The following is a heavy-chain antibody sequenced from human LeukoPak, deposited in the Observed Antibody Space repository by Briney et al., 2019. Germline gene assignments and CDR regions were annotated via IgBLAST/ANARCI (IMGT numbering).Heavy chain of an antibody. D-gene: IGHD6-19*01. CDR3: AREGYSSGAFDY. CDR1: GFTFSSYG. V-gene: IGHV3-30*03. CDR2: ISYDGSNK. J-gene: IGHJ4*02. Sequence: GRSLRLSCAASGFTFSSYGMHWVRQAPGKGLEWVAVISYDGSNKYYADSVKGRFTISRDNSKNTLYLQMNSLRAEDTAVYYCAREGYSSGAFDYWGQGTLVTVSS.